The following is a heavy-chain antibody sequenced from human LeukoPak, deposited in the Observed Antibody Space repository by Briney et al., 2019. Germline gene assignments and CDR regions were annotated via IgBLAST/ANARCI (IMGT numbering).Heavy chain of an antibody. D-gene: IGHD1-20*01. CDR2: IWYDGSNK. CDR3: ARDPTPVYNWNPGVVYSMDV. Sequence: GGSLRLSCAASGFTFSSYGMHWVRQAPGKGLEWVAVIWYDGSNKYYADSVKGRFTISRDNSKNTLYLQMNSLRAEDTAVYYCARDPTPVYNWNPGVVYSMDVWGQGTTVTVSS. CDR1: GFTFSSYG. J-gene: IGHJ6*02. V-gene: IGHV3-33*01.